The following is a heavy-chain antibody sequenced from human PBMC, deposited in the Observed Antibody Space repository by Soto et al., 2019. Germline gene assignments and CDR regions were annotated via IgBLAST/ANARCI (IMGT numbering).Heavy chain of an antibody. J-gene: IGHJ4*02. Sequence: GGSLRLSCAASGFTFSSYSMNWVRQAPGKGLEWVSSISSSSSYIYYADSVKGRFTISRDNAKNSLYLQMNSLRAEDTAVYYCARAPVEQWLVDKSEYFDYWGQGTLVTVSS. CDR3: ARAPVEQWLVDKSEYFDY. V-gene: IGHV3-21*01. CDR2: ISSSSSYI. D-gene: IGHD6-19*01. CDR1: GFTFSSYS.